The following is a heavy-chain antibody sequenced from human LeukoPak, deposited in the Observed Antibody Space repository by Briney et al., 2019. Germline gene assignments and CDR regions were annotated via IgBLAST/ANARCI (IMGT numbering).Heavy chain of an antibody. D-gene: IGHD3-22*01. V-gene: IGHV4-59*01. Sequence: TSETLSLTCTASGGSISSYYWSWIRQPPGKGLEWIGYIYYSGSTNYNPSLKSRVTISVDTSKNQFSLKLSSVTAADTAVYYCARDQYYYDSSGSHYWYFDLWGRGTLVTVSS. J-gene: IGHJ2*01. CDR1: GGSISSYY. CDR2: IYYSGST. CDR3: ARDQYYYDSSGSHYWYFDL.